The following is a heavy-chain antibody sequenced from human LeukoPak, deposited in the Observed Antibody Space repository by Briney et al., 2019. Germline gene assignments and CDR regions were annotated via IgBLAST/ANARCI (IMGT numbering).Heavy chain of an antibody. CDR2: INDSGGST. CDR1: GFTFSSCS. CDR3: AAYCGGDCYSLIRYYYYGMDV. J-gene: IGHJ6*02. V-gene: IGHV3-23*01. D-gene: IGHD2-21*02. Sequence: PGESLRLSCAASGFTFSSCSMSWVRQAPGKGLEWVAAINDSGGSTYYADSVKGRFNISRDNSKHTLYLQMNSLRAEDTAVYYCAAYCGGDCYSLIRYYYYGMDVWGQGTTVTVSS.